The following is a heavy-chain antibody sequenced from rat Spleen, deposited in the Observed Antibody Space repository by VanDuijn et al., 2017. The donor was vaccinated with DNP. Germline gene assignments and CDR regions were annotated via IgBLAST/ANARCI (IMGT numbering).Heavy chain of an antibody. CDR1: GFTFSNYG. J-gene: IGHJ4*01. V-gene: IGHV5-27*01. CDR2: ITNSGGST. Sequence: EVQLVESGGDLVQSGRSLKLSCAASGFTFSNYGMAWVRQAPTKGLEWVASITNSGGSTYYRDSVKGRFTISRDNAKSTLYLQMDSLRSEDTATYYCTTDNYYAMDGWGQGTSVTVSS. CDR3: TTDNYYAMDG.